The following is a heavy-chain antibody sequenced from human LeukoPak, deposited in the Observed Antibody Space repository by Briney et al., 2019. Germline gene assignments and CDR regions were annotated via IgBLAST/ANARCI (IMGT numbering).Heavy chain of an antibody. J-gene: IGHJ3*02. D-gene: IGHD3-22*01. CDR1: GFTVSSNY. Sequence: GGSLRLSCAASGFTVSSNYMSWVRQAPGKGLEWVSVIYSGGSTYYADSVKGRFIISRDNSKNTLYLQMNSLRAEDTAVYYCARLDSSGPNDAFDIWGQGTMVTVSS. CDR3: ARLDSSGPNDAFDI. CDR2: IYSGGST. V-gene: IGHV3-66*01.